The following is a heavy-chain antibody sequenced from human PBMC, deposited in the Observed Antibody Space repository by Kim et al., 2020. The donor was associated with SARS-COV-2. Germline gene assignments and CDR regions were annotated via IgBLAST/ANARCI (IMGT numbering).Heavy chain of an antibody. CDR3: ARGVEMSTEGAFDV. D-gene: IGHD4-17*01. V-gene: IGHV1-69*13. CDR1: GDTLSNYA. J-gene: IGHJ3*01. CDR2: IIPIFGTT. Sequence: SVKVSCKASGDTLSNYAISWVRQAPGQGLEWMGGIIPIFGTTNYAQKFQGRVTITADESTSTGHMELSSLTSGDTAIYYCARGVEMSTEGAFDVWGQGTVVSVFS.